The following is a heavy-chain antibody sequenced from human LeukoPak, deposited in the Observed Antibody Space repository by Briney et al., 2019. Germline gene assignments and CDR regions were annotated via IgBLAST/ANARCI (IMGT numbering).Heavy chain of an antibody. CDR2: INPSGGST. V-gene: IGHV1-46*01. CDR3: ARDKGHGVVVTAYFDY. Sequence: ASVKVSCKASGYTFTSYYMHWVRQAPGQGLEWMGIINPSGGSTSYAQKFQGRVTMTRDTSTSTVYMELSSLRSEDTAVYYCARDKGHGVVVTAYFDYWGQGTLVTVSS. J-gene: IGHJ4*02. D-gene: IGHD2-21*02. CDR1: GYTFTSYY.